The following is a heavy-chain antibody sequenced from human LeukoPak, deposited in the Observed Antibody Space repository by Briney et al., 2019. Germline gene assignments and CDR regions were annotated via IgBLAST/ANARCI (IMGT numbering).Heavy chain of an antibody. CDR3: AKSNDYGLIDI. CDR2: IYHSGST. D-gene: IGHD3-16*01. J-gene: IGHJ3*02. Sequence: SETLSLTCTVSGYSISSGYYWGWIRQPPGKGLEWIGSIYHSGSTYYNPSLKSRVTISVDTSKNQFSLKLSSVTAADTAVYYCAKSNDYGLIDIWGQGTMVTVSS. V-gene: IGHV4-38-2*02. CDR1: GYSISSGYY.